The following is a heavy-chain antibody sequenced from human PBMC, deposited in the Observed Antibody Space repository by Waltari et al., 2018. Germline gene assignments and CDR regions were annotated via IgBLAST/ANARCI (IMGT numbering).Heavy chain of an antibody. CDR2: IKQDGSGK. CDR1: GFTFSSYW. Sequence: EVQLVESGGGLVQPGGSLRLSCAASGFTFSSYWMSWVRQAPGKGLEWVANIKQDGSGKYYVDSVKGRFTISRDNAKNSLYLQMNSLRAEDTAVYYCIRSGPRRYFDLWGRGTLVTVSS. J-gene: IGHJ2*01. CDR3: IRSGPRRYFDL. V-gene: IGHV3-7*01. D-gene: IGHD2-15*01.